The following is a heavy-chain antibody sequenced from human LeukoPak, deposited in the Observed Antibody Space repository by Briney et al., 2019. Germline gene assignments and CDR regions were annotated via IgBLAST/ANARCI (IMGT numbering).Heavy chain of an antibody. Sequence: GGSLRLSCAASGFTFSSYCMHWVGQAPGKGLVWVSRINSDGSSTSYADSVKGRFTISRDNAKNTLYLQMNSLRAEGTAVYYCAREDIVVVPAMCYWGQGTLVTVSS. CDR1: GFTFSSYC. CDR3: AREDIVVVPAMCY. D-gene: IGHD2-2*01. CDR2: INSDGSST. V-gene: IGHV3-74*01. J-gene: IGHJ4*02.